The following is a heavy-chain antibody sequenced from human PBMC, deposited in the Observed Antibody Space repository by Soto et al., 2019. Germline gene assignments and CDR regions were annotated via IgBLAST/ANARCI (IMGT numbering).Heavy chain of an antibody. J-gene: IGHJ6*02. CDR2: ISSSSSYI. V-gene: IGHV3-21*01. CDR1: GFSFSSYS. Sequence: PGGSLRLSCAASGFSFSSYSMNWVLQPPGKGLEWVSSISSSSSYIYYADSVKGRFTISRDNAKNSLYLQMNSLRAEDTDVYYCERDTTYYDILTGYPLYYYGMDVWGQGTTVTVSS. D-gene: IGHD3-9*01. CDR3: ERDTTYYDILTGYPLYYYGMDV.